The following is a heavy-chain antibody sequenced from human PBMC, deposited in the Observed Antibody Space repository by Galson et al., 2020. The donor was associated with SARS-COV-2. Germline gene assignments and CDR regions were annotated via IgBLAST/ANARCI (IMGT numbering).Heavy chain of an antibody. CDR3: AKDGGGFIYGRFDY. CDR1: GFTFSTYA. Sequence: GESLKISCAASGFTFSTYAMGWVRQAPGKGLEWVSTINKSGGNTYYADSVKGRFTISRDNSKNTLYLQMNSLRAEDTAIYYCAKDGGGFIYGRFDYWGQGTLVTVSS. D-gene: IGHD3-16*01. CDR2: INKSGGNT. J-gene: IGHJ4*02. V-gene: IGHV3-23*01.